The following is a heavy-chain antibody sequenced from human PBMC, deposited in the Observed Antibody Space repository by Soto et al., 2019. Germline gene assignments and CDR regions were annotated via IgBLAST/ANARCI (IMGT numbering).Heavy chain of an antibody. V-gene: IGHV3-64*04. CDR3: ARESRGYNYAYFDY. CDR1: GFTFSTYA. J-gene: IGHJ4*02. CDR2: ITSNGGST. Sequence: GGSLRLSCSASGFTFSTYAMHWVRQAPGKGLEYVSAITSNGGSTYYADSVRGRFTISRDNSKNTLYLQMNSLRAEDTAVYYCARESRGYNYAYFDYWGQGTLVTVSS. D-gene: IGHD5-18*01.